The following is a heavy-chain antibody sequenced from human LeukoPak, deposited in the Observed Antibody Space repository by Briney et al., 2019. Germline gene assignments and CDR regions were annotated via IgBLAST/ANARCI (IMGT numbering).Heavy chain of an antibody. Sequence: ASVKVSCKASGYTFTSYYMHWVRQASGQGLEWMGIINPSGGSTSYAQKFQGRVTMTRDTSTSTVYMELSSLRSEDTAVYYCARDYQPTPFDYWGQGTLVTVSS. CDR1: GYTFTSYY. D-gene: IGHD2-2*01. CDR2: INPSGGST. CDR3: ARDYQPTPFDY. J-gene: IGHJ4*02. V-gene: IGHV1-46*01.